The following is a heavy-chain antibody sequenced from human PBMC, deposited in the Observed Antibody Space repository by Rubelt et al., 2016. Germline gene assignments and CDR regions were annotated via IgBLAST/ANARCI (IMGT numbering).Heavy chain of an antibody. CDR1: GYTFTSYG. Sequence: QVQLVQSGAEVKKPGASVKVSCQASGYTFTSYGISWVRPAPGQGLEWMGWISAYNGNTNYAQKRQGRVTMTTDTSTSTAYMELRSRRSDDTAVYYCARMYSSSWYRGWFDPWGQGTLVTVSS. J-gene: IGHJ5*02. CDR2: ISAYNGNT. CDR3: ARMYSSSWYRGWFDP. V-gene: IGHV1-18*01. D-gene: IGHD6-13*01.